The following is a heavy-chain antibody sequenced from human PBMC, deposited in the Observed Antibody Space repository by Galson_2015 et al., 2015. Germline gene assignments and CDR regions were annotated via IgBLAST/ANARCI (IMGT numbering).Heavy chain of an antibody. CDR2: IWYDGSNK. CDR1: GFTFSSYG. CDR3: ARSPGGYFDWLYIDY. Sequence: SLRLSCAASGFTFSSYGMHWVRQAPGKGLEWVAVIWYDGSNKYYADSVKGRFTISRDNSKNTLYLQMNSLRAEDTAVYYCARSPGGYFDWLYIDYWGQGTLVTVSS. D-gene: IGHD3-9*01. V-gene: IGHV3-33*01. J-gene: IGHJ4*02.